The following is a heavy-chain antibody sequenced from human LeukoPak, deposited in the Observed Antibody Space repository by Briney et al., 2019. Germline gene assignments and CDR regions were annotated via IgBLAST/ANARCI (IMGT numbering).Heavy chain of an antibody. CDR2: FDPEDGET. V-gene: IGHV1-24*01. CDR1: GYTLTELS. Sequence: ASVKVSCKVSGYTLTELSMHWVRQAPGKGLEWMGGFDPEDGETIYAQKFQGRVTITADKSTSTAYMELSSLRSEDTAVYYCARRDPLYNRFDPWGQGTLVTVSS. J-gene: IGHJ5*02. CDR3: ARRDPLYNRFDP.